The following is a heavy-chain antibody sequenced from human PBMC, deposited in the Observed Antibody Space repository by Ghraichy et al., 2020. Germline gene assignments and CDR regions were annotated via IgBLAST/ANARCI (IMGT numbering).Heavy chain of an antibody. D-gene: IGHD4-23*01. V-gene: IGHV3-48*02. Sequence: LNISCVGSGFTFSGYSMNWVRQSPGKGLEWVSYITSSSTTTSYADSVKGRFTISRDNAQNSLYLQMNSLRDEDTAVYYCARGSKVVRFFYYDGMDVWGQGTTVTVSS. CDR2: ITSSSTTT. J-gene: IGHJ6*02. CDR1: GFTFSGYS. CDR3: ARGSKVVRFFYYDGMDV.